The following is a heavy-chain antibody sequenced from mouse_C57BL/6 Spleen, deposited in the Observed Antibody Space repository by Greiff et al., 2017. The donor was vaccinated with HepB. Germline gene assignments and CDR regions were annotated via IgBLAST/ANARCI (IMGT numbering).Heavy chain of an antibody. CDR3: ARETAQARY. J-gene: IGHJ2*01. CDR1: GYTFTSYW. Sequence: VKLQESGAELVKPGASVKMSCKASGYTFTSYWITWVKQRPGQGLEWIGDIYPGSGSTNYNEKFKSKATLTVDTSSSTAYMQLSSLTSEDSAVYYCARETAQARYWGQGTTLTVSS. V-gene: IGHV1-55*01. D-gene: IGHD3-2*02. CDR2: IYPGSGST.